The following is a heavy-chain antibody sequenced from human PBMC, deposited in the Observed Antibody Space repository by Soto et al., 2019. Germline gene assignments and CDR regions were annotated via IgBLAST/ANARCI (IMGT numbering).Heavy chain of an antibody. CDR1: GFTVSSNY. J-gene: IGHJ2*01. CDR2: IYSGGST. CDR3: AKEPVGPDWYFDL. Sequence: GGSLRLSCAASGFTVSSNYMSWVRQAPGKGLEWVSVIYSGGSTYYADSVKGRFTISRDNSKNTLYLQMNSLRAEDTAVYNGAKEPVGPDWYFDLWGRGTLVTVSS. V-gene: IGHV3-53*01.